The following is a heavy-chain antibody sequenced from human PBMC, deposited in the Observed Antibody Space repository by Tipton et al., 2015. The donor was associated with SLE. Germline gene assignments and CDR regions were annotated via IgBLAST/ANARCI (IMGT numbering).Heavy chain of an antibody. CDR3: ARDEYRYDTTGYHLLCHFDF. D-gene: IGHD3-22*01. J-gene: IGHJ4*02. Sequence: TLSLTCTVSGGSISSSSYYWGWIRQPPGKGLEWVGTVYYTGNTSYNPSLKSRVTISVDTSKNQFSLNLSSVTAADTAVYYCARDEYRYDTTGYHLLCHFDFWGQGTLVTVSS. V-gene: IGHV4-39*07. CDR1: GGSISSSSYY. CDR2: VYYTGNT.